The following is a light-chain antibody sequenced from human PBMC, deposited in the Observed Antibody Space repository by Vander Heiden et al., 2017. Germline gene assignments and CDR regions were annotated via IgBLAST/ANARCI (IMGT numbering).Light chain of an antibody. CDR1: RRVRSC. J-gene: IGKJ3*01. V-gene: IGKV3-11*01. CDR2: DAS. CDR3: QQRTSWPPFT. Sequence: EIVLTHPPAPLYLSAAPRAALSCRTSRRVRSCLARYQQNPGQAPTLLIQDASTTATGIPARFSGSGSGTDFTLTISSLEPEDFAVYYCQQRTSWPPFTFGPGTKVDI.